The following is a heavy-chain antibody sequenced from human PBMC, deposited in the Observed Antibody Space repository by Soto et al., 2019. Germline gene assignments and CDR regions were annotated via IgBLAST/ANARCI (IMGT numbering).Heavy chain of an antibody. CDR1: GFSLSTSGVG. V-gene: IGHV2-5*02. D-gene: IGHD3-3*01. J-gene: IGHJ5*02. CDR2: IYWDGVK. CDR3: AHSVSIFGVITQNWFDP. Sequence: SGPTLVNPTQTLTLTCTFSGFSLSTSGVGVAWIRQPPGKALEWLALIYWDGVKRYSPSLKNRFTITKDTSRNQVVLTMANMDPVDTATYYCAHSVSIFGVITQNWFDPWGQGTLVTVSS.